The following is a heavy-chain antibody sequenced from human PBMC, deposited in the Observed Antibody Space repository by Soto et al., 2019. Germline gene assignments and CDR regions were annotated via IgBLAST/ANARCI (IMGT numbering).Heavy chain of an antibody. CDR2: ISSSSSYI. CDR1: GFTFSSYS. Sequence: GGSLRLSCAASGFTFSSYSMNWVRQAPGKGLEWVSSISSSSSYIYYADSVEGRFTISRDNAKNSLYLQMNSLRAEDTAVYYCARSGEGYGMDVWGQGTTVTVSS. D-gene: IGHD1-26*01. J-gene: IGHJ6*02. CDR3: ARSGEGYGMDV. V-gene: IGHV3-21*01.